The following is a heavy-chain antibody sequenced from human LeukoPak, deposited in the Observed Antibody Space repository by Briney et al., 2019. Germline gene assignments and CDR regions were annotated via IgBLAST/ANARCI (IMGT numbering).Heavy chain of an antibody. CDR2: IYSGGST. CDR3: ATHKTLLWFGEVRFDI. Sequence: GGSLRLSCAASGFTLSSNYMSWVRQAPGKGLAWVSVIYSGGSTYYADSVKGRFTISRDNSKNTLYLQMNSLRAEDTAVYYCATHKTLLWFGEVRFDIWGQGTMVTVSS. CDR1: GFTLSSNY. V-gene: IGHV3-53*01. J-gene: IGHJ3*02. D-gene: IGHD3-10*01.